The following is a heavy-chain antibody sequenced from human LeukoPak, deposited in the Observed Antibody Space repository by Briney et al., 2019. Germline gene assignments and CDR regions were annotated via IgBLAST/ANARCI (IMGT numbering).Heavy chain of an antibody. V-gene: IGHV4-4*07. CDR3: ARGGDYETVTVSLPYRLQFYYYMDV. J-gene: IGHJ6*03. Sequence: SETLSLTCTVSGASITDYYWSWVHQPAGAGLEWIGRVHTSGHTNYNPSLKTRVTMSVDTSRNLFSLKVGSATAADTAVYYCARGGDYETVTVSLPYRLQFYYYMDVWGKGTTVTVSS. CDR1: GASITDYY. D-gene: IGHD3-9*01. CDR2: VHTSGHT.